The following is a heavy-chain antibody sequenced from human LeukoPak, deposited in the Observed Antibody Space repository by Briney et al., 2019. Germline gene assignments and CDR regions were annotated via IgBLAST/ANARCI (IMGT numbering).Heavy chain of an antibody. Sequence: PGGSLRLSCAASGFTFSSYAMSWVRQAPGKGLEWVSAISGSGGSTYYADSVKGRFTISRDNSKNTPYLQMNSLRAEDTAVYYCAKDSSITMIVVAFYDAFDIWGQGTMVTVSS. J-gene: IGHJ3*02. D-gene: IGHD3-22*01. CDR3: AKDSSITMIVVAFYDAFDI. CDR1: GFTFSSYA. V-gene: IGHV3-23*01. CDR2: ISGSGGST.